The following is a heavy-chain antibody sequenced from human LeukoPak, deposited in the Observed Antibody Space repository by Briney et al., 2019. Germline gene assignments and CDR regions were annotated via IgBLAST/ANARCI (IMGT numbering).Heavy chain of an antibody. D-gene: IGHD5-18*01. CDR2: IYPGDSDT. CDR3: ARPRYSYAMYYFDY. J-gene: IGHJ4*02. Sequence: GKSLKISCKGSGYSFTSYWIGWVRQMPGEGLEWIGIIYPGDSDTRYSPSFQGQVTISADKSISTAYLQWSSLKASDTAMYYCARPRYSYAMYYFDYWGQGTLVTVSS. CDR1: GYSFTSYW. V-gene: IGHV5-51*01.